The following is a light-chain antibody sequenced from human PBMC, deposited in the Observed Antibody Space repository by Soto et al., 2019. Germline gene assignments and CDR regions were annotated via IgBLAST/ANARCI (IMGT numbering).Light chain of an antibody. CDR2: GAS. CDR3: QQYGSSPLT. Sequence: EIVLTQSPGTLSLSPGERATLSCRASQSVSSSNSAWYQQKLGQPPRLLIYGASSRETGIPDRFIGSGAGPECTRTISRLEPEDVEVDFCQQYGSSPLTFGGGTKVDIK. V-gene: IGKV3-20*01. J-gene: IGKJ4*01. CDR1: QSVSSSN.